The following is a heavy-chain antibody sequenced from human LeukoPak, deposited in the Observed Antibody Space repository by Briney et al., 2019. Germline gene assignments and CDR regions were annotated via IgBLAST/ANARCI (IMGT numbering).Heavy chain of an antibody. CDR1: GYTFTSYG. CDR3: ARIPYSGYEYRGFAY. J-gene: IGHJ4*02. CDR2: ISAYNGNT. D-gene: IGHD5-12*01. V-gene: IGHV1-18*01. Sequence: ASVKVSCKASGYTFTSYGISWVRQAPGQGLEWMGWISAYNGNTNYAQKLQGRVTMTTDTSTSTAYMELRSLRSDDTAVYYCARIPYSGYEYRGFAYWGQGTLVTVSS.